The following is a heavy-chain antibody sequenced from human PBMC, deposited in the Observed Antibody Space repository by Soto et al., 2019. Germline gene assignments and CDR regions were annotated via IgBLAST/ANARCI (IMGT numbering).Heavy chain of an antibody. CDR2: INAGNGNT. J-gene: IGHJ6*03. CDR1: GYTFTSYA. CDR3: ARAPAPSIAATDYYYYYYMDV. V-gene: IGHV1-3*01. D-gene: IGHD6-6*01. Sequence: QVQLVQSGAEVKKPGASVKVSCKASGYTFTSYAMHWVRQAPGQRLEWMGWINAGNGNTKYSQKFQGRVTITRDTSASTAYMELSSLRSEDTAVYYCARAPAPSIAATDYYYYYYMDVWGKGTTVTVSS.